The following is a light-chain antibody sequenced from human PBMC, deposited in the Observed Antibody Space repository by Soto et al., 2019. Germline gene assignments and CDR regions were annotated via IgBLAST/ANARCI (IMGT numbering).Light chain of an antibody. CDR3: SSWDDSLNGPV. Sequence: QSVLTQPPSASGTPGQRVTISCSGSASNIGSNTVNWYQQLPGTAPKLLIYINNQPPSGVPDRFSGSKSGTAASLAISGLQSEDEADYSCSSWDDSLNGPVFGGGTQLTVL. CDR2: INN. V-gene: IGLV1-44*01. CDR1: ASNIGSNT. J-gene: IGLJ2*01.